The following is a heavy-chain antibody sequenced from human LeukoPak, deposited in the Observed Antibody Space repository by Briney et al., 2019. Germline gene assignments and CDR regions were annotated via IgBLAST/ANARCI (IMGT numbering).Heavy chain of an antibody. CDR1: GGSISSYY. CDR2: IYYSGST. Sequence: SETLSLTCTVSGGSISSYYWSWIRQPPGKGLEWIGYIYYSGSTNYNPSLKSRVTISVDTSKNQFSLKLSSVTAADTAVYYCARHYYDSSGYSWYFDLWGRGTLVTVSS. J-gene: IGHJ2*01. V-gene: IGHV4-59*08. CDR3: ARHYYDSSGYSWYFDL. D-gene: IGHD3-22*01.